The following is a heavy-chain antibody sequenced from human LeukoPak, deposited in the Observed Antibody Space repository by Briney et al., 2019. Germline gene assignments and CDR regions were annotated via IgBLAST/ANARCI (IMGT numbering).Heavy chain of an antibody. CDR3: ARPRAVVVPAAFDAFDI. V-gene: IGHV5-51*01. CDR1: GYSFTSYW. J-gene: IGHJ3*02. D-gene: IGHD2-2*01. CDR2: IYLGDSDT. Sequence: GESLKISCKGSGYSFTSYWIGWVRQMPGKGLEWMGIIYLGDSDTRYSPSFQGQVTISADKSISTAYLQWSSLKASDTALYYCARPRAVVVPAAFDAFDIWGQGTMVTVSS.